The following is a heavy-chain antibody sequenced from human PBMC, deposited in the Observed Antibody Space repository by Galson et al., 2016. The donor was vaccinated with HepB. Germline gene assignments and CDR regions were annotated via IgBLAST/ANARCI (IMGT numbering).Heavy chain of an antibody. Sequence: SETLSLTCDVSGGSISSNYWWGWVRQSPEKGFEWIGEIYETGTANYNPPFTRRATISVDKSKNQFSLRLDSVTAADTAVYYCTRGTFGTVATMAFDYWGQGTLVSVSS. D-gene: IGHD4/OR15-4a*01. V-gene: IGHV4-4*02. CDR1: GGSISSNYW. CDR3: TRGTFGTVATMAFDY. CDR2: IYETGTA. J-gene: IGHJ4*02.